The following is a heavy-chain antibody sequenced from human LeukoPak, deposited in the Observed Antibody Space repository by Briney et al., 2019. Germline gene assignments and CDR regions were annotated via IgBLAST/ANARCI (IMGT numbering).Heavy chain of an antibody. V-gene: IGHV3-21*01. CDR3: ARDLRELPL. Sequence: GGSLRLSCAASGFTVSSNYMSWVRQAPGKGLEWVSPISSSSNYIYYADSVKGRFTSSRDNAKNSLYLQMNSLRAEDTAVYYCARDLRELPLWGQGTLVTVSS. CDR2: ISSSSNYI. J-gene: IGHJ4*02. CDR1: GFTVSSNY. D-gene: IGHD1-26*01.